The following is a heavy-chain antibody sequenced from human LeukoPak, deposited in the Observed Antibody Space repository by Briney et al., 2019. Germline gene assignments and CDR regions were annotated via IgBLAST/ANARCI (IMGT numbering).Heavy chain of an antibody. CDR3: ARQVWYYDRSAFDI. Sequence: PSETLSLTCTVSGGSISSYDWGWIRQPPGKGLEWVGYIYYGGSTNYNTSLKSRVTISVDTSKNQFSLKLSSVTAADTAVYFCARQVWYYDRSAFDIWGQGTMVTVSS. J-gene: IGHJ3*02. V-gene: IGHV4-59*08. D-gene: IGHD3-22*01. CDR2: IYYGGST. CDR1: GGSISSYD.